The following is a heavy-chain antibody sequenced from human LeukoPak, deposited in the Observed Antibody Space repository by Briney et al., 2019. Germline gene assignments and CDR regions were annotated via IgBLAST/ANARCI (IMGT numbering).Heavy chain of an antibody. CDR2: ITSDGSST. J-gene: IGHJ4*02. Sequence: AGGSLRLSCAASGFTFTDYWMHWVRQVPGKGLVWVSHITSDGSSTGYADSAKGRFTISRDNAKNTLFLQMNSLRAEDTALYYCVRGTPGVGIDYWGQGTLVTVSS. D-gene: IGHD1-14*01. CDR3: VRGTPGVGIDY. CDR1: GFTFTDYW. V-gene: IGHV3-74*01.